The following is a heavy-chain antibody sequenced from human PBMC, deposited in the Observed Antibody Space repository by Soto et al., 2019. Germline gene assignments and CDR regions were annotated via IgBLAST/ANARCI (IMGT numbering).Heavy chain of an antibody. Sequence: SETLSLTCTVSGGSISSGDYYWSWIRQPPGKGLEWIGYIYHSGSTYYNPSLKSRVTISVDTSKNQFSLKLSSVTAADTAVYYCARVVGGMDYYYGMDVWGQGTTVTVSS. CDR3: ARVVGGMDYYYGMDV. V-gene: IGHV4-30-4*01. D-gene: IGHD3-10*01. J-gene: IGHJ6*02. CDR2: IYHSGST. CDR1: GGSISSGDYY.